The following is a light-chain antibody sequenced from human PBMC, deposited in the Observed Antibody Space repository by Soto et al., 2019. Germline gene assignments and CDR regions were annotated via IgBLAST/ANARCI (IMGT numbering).Light chain of an antibody. J-gene: IGKJ1*01. CDR1: QTISSW. Sequence: EIQMTQSPSTLSGSVGDRSTITCRASQTISSWLAWYQQKPGKAPKLLIYKASTLKSGVPSRFSGSGSGTEFTLTISSLQPDDFATYYCQHYNSYSEAFGQGTQVEIK. V-gene: IGKV1-5*03. CDR3: QHYNSYSEA. CDR2: KAS.